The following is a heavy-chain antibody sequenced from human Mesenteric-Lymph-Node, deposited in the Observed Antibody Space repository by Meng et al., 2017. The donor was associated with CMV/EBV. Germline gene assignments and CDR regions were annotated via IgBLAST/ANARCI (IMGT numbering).Heavy chain of an antibody. D-gene: IGHD5-24*01. J-gene: IGHJ4*02. CDR3: ARGVSGYNYGADY. V-gene: IGHV4-31*02. CDR1: GDSIGSGGHY. Sequence: VSGDSIGSGGHYWNWIRQYPSKGLEWIGYIYYTGSAYYNPSLKSRITISVDTSKNQFSLKLTSATAADTAVYYCARGVSGYNYGADYWGQGILVTVSS. CDR2: IYYTGSA.